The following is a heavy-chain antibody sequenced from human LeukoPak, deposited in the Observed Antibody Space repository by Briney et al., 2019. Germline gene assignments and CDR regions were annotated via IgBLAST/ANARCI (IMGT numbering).Heavy chain of an antibody. J-gene: IGHJ4*02. CDR1: GFTFDDYA. D-gene: IGHD3-22*01. Sequence: GGSLRLSCAASGFTFDDYAMHWVRQAPGKGLEWVSGISWNSGSIGYADSVRGRFTISRDNAKNSLYLQMSSLRAEDTALYYCAKDIYPDSSGIGDYFDYWGQGTLVTVSS. CDR2: ISWNSGSI. CDR3: AKDIYPDSSGIGDYFDY. V-gene: IGHV3-9*01.